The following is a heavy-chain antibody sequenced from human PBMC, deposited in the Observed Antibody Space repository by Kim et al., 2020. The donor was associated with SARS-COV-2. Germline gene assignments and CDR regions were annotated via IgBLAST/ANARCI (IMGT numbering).Heavy chain of an antibody. CDR3: ARGAYYDRVYYYYGMDV. J-gene: IGHJ6*02. CDR2: IIPIFGTA. Sequence: SVKVSCKASGGTFSSYAISWVRQAPGQGLEWMGGIIPIFGTANYAQKFQGRVTITADESTSTAYMELSSLRSEDTAVYYCARGAYYDRVYYYYGMDVWGQGTTVTVSS. CDR1: GGTFSSYA. D-gene: IGHD3-22*01. V-gene: IGHV1-69*13.